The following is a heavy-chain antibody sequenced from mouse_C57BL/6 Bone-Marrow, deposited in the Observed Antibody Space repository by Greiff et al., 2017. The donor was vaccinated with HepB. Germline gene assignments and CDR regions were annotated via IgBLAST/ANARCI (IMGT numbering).Heavy chain of an antibody. CDR2: IYPGSGST. CDR1: GYTFTSYW. Sequence: QVQLQQPGAELVKPGASVKMSCKASGYTFTSYWLTWVKQRPGQGLGWIGDIYPGSGSTNYNEKFKSKATLTVDTSSSTAYMQLSSLTSEDSAVYYCAIGRLPFDYWGQGTTLTVSS. D-gene: IGHD3-2*02. V-gene: IGHV1-55*01. CDR3: AIGRLPFDY. J-gene: IGHJ2*01.